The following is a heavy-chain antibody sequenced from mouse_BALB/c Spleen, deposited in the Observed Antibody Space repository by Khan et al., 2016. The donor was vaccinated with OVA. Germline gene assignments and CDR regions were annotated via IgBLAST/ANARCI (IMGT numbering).Heavy chain of an antibody. J-gene: IGHJ3*01. CDR3: AMGRTY. D-gene: IGHD4-1*01. CDR2: INYSGRT. CDR1: GYSITSDYA. Sequence: EVQLQESGPGLVKPSQSLSLTCTVTGYSITSDYAWNWIRQFPGNKLEWMGYINYSGRTSYIPSLKSRISVTRDTSKNQFFLQLNSVTTEDTATYYGAMGRTYWGQGTLVTVS. V-gene: IGHV3-2*02.